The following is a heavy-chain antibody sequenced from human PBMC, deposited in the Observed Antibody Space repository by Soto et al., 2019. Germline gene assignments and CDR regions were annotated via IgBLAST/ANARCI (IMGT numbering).Heavy chain of an antibody. D-gene: IGHD1-7*01. V-gene: IGHV3-23*01. CDR2: ISGST. CDR1: GFTFSSYA. CDR3: AKSLSGTDYGMDV. Sequence: QPGGSLRLSCAASGFTFSSYAMNWLRQAPGKGLEWVSTISGSTYYTDSVKGRFTISRDNSKNTLDLQMSSLRADDTAIYFCAKSLSGTDYGMDVWGQGTTVTV. J-gene: IGHJ6*02.